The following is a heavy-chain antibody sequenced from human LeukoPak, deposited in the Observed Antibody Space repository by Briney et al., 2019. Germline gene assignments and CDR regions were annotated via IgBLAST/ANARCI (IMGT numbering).Heavy chain of an antibody. CDR1: GYSISSGYY. D-gene: IGHD2-15*01. J-gene: IGHJ4*02. CDR3: ARKWWSGIEGPFDY. V-gene: IGHV4-38-2*02. Sequence: SETLSLTCSVSGYSISSGYYWGWIRQPPGRGLEWIGSIYHSGISYYNPSLKSRVTISVDTSKNQFSLNVSSVTAADTAVYYCARKWWSGIEGPFDYWGQGTLVTVSS. CDR2: IYHSGIS.